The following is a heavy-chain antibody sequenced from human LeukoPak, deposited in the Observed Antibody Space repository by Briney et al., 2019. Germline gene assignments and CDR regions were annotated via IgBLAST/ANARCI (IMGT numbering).Heavy chain of an antibody. D-gene: IGHD3-9*01. V-gene: IGHV1-8*01. CDR1: GYTFTSCD. CDR3: ARGPMYYDILTGYYTPFDY. CDR2: MNPNGGNT. J-gene: IGHJ4*02. Sequence: ASVKVSCKASGYTFTSCDINWVRQATGQGLEWMGWMNPNGGNTGYAQKFQGRVTMTRNTSISTAYMELSSLRSEDTAVYYCARGPMYYDILTGYYTPFDYWGQGTLVTVSS.